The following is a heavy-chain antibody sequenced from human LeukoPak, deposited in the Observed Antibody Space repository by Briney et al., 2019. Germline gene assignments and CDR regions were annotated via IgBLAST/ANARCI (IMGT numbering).Heavy chain of an antibody. CDR3: ARYYDSSGYLEDY. Sequence: ASVKVSCKASGYTFTGYYMHWVRQAPGQGLEWMGWINPNSGGTNYAQKFQGRVTMTRDTSISTAYMELSSLRSEDTAVYYCARYYDSSGYLEDYWGQGTLVTVSS. V-gene: IGHV1-2*02. CDR2: INPNSGGT. D-gene: IGHD3-22*01. J-gene: IGHJ4*02. CDR1: GYTFTGYY.